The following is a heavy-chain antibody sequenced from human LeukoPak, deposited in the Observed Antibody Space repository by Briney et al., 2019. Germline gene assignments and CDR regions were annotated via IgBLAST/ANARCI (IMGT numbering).Heavy chain of an antibody. CDR3: AREPRVLEWSRNIY. V-gene: IGHV4-59*12. CDR1: GGSISSYY. CDR2: IYYSGST. Sequence: SETLSLTCTVSGGSISSYYWSWLRQPPGKGLEWFGYIYYSGSTNYNPSLKSRVNISVDTSKNQFSLKLSSVTAADTAVYYCAREPRVLEWSRNIYWGQGTLVTVSS. J-gene: IGHJ4*02. D-gene: IGHD3-3*01.